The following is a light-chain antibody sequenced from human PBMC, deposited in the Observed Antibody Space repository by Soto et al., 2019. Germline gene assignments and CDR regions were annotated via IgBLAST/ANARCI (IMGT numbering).Light chain of an antibody. V-gene: IGLV1-40*01. Sequence: QSVLTQPPSVSGAPGQRVTISCTGISSNIGAGYDVYWYQQLPGRAPKLLIYGNTNRPSGVPDRFSGSKSGTSASLAITGLQAEYEADYYCLSFDSSLSVVFGGGTKVTVL. CDR2: GNT. J-gene: IGLJ2*01. CDR1: SSNIGAGYD. CDR3: LSFDSSLSVV.